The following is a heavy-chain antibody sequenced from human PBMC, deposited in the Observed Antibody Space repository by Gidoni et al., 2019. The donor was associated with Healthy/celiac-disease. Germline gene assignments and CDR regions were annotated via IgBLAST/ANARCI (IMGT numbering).Heavy chain of an antibody. V-gene: IGHV1-18*04. D-gene: IGHD1-26*01. CDR3: AGAGVGEPDY. J-gene: IGHJ4*02. CDR1: GYTFTSYG. CDR2: ISAYKGNT. Sequence: QVHLVQSGPEVKKPGASVKVSCKASGYTFTSYGLSWVRQAPGQGLEWMGWISAYKGNTNYAKELQGRVTMTTDTTTSTDYMEVRSLRSDDKAVYYCAGAGVGEPDYWGQGTLVTVSS.